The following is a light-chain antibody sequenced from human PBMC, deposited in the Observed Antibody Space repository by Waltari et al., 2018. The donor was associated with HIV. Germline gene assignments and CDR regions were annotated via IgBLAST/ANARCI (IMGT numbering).Light chain of an antibody. CDR1: SSDVGGYDF. V-gene: IGLV2-11*01. CDR3: CSYAGNFFV. CDR2: DVG. J-gene: IGLJ1*01. Sequence: QSALTQPRSVSGSPGPSVTISCIGTSSDVGGYDFVSWYQQHPGKAPKLMIYDVGKRPSGVPARFSGSKSGNTASLTISGLQAEDEADYFCCSYAGNFFVFGTGTQVSVL.